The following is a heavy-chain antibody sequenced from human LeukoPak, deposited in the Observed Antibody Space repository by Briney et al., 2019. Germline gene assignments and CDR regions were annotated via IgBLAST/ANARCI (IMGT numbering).Heavy chain of an antibody. CDR1: GFTFSSYW. J-gene: IGHJ5*02. CDR2: IKQDGSEK. Sequence: GGSLRLSCAASGFTFSSYWMGWVRQAPGKGLEWVANIKQDGSEKYYVDSVKGRFTISRDNAKNSLYLQMNSLRAEDTAVYYCARDIKDYGDYWFDPWGQGTLVTVSS. D-gene: IGHD4-17*01. CDR3: ARDIKDYGDYWFDP. V-gene: IGHV3-7*01.